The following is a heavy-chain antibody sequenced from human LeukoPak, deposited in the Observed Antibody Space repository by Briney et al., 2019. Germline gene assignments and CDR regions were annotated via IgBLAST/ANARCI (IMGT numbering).Heavy chain of an antibody. D-gene: IGHD2-2*01. CDR3: AREEYQLLPDYYYMDV. CDR1: GFTLTNFW. CDR2: ISSSSSTI. V-gene: IGHV3-48*01. Sequence: GGSLRLSCAASGFTLTNFWMNWVRQAPGKGLEWVSYISSSSSTIYYADSVKGRFTISRDNAKNSLYLQMNSLRAEDTAVYYCAREEYQLLPDYYYMDVWGKGTTVTVSS. J-gene: IGHJ6*03.